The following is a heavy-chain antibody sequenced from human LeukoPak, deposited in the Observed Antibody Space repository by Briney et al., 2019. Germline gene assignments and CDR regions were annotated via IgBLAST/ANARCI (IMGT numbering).Heavy chain of an antibody. V-gene: IGHV3-33*06. CDR2: IWYDGRNK. Sequence: PGGSLRLSCAASGFTFSNYGMHWVRQAPGKGLEWVAVIWYDGRNKYYVDSVKGRFTISRDNSKNTLYLQMNSLRAEDTAVYYCAKPGMDGDGXFDYWGQGTLVTVSS. CDR3: AKPGMDGDGXFDY. D-gene: IGHD7-27*01. CDR1: GFTFSNYG. J-gene: IGHJ4*02.